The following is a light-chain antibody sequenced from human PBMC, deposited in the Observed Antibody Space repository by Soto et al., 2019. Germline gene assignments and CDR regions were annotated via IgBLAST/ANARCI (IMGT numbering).Light chain of an antibody. V-gene: IGKV3-20*01. CDR3: QQYGSSSTWT. J-gene: IGKJ1*01. Sequence: EIVLTQSPGTLSLSPGERATLSCRASQSVSSAYLAWYQHKPGQPPTLLIYAASRRVTGIPDRFSGSGSGTDFTLTSSRLEPEDFAVYYCQQYGSSSTWTFGRGTKVEIK. CDR1: QSVSSAY. CDR2: AAS.